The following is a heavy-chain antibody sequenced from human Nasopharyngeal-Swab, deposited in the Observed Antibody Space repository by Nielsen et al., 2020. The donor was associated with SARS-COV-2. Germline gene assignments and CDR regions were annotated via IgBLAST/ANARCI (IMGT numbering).Heavy chain of an antibody. CDR2: INHSGST. J-gene: IGHJ4*02. CDR1: GGSFSGYY. Sequence: SETLSLTCAVYGGSFSGYYWSWIRQPPGKGLEWIGEINHSGSTNYNPSLKSRVTISVDTSKNQFSLKLSSVTAADTAVYYCARLSSGYYPFDYWGQGTLVTVSS. D-gene: IGHD6-19*01. V-gene: IGHV4-34*01. CDR3: ARLSSGYYPFDY.